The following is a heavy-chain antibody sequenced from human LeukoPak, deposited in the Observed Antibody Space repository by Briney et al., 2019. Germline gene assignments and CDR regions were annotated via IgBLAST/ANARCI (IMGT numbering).Heavy chain of an antibody. D-gene: IGHD6-19*01. CDR2: ISYDGSDK. Sequence: GGSLRLSCAASGFTFSSYGMHWVRQGPGKGLECVAVISYDGSDKYYADSVKGRFTISRDNSKNTLYLQMNSLRAEDTAVYSCAKDAFSSGWELFDYWGQGTLVTVSS. J-gene: IGHJ4*02. CDR3: AKDAFSSGWELFDY. CDR1: GFTFSSYG. V-gene: IGHV3-30*18.